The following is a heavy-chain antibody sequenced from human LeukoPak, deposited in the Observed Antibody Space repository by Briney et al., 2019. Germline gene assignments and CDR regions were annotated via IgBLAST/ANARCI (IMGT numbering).Heavy chain of an antibody. Sequence: ASVKVSCKASGYTFTSYGISWVRQAPGQGLEWMGWISAYNGNTNYAQKFQGRVTMTTDTSTSTAYMELRSLRSDDTAVYYCASIRQGGIAAAGRLGYYFDYWGQGTLVTVSS. CDR2: ISAYNGNT. CDR3: ASIRQGGIAAAGRLGYYFDY. D-gene: IGHD6-13*01. CDR1: GYTFTSYG. J-gene: IGHJ4*02. V-gene: IGHV1-18*01.